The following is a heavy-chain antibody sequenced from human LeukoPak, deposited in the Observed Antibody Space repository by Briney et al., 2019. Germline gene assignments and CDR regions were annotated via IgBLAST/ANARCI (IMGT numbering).Heavy chain of an antibody. D-gene: IGHD6-13*01. CDR2: IYYSGST. Sequence: SETLSLTCTVSGGSISSYYWSWIRQPPGKGLEWIGYIYYSGSTNYNPSLKSRVTISVDTSKNQFSLKLSSVTAADTAVYYCARVHSSSTDYWGQGTLVTVSS. CDR3: ARVHSSSTDY. CDR1: GGSISSYY. V-gene: IGHV4-59*01. J-gene: IGHJ4*02.